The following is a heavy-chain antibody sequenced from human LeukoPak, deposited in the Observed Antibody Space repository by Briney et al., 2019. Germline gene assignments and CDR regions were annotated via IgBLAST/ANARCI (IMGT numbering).Heavy chain of an antibody. Sequence: SQTLSLTCTVSGGSISSGDYFWSWIRQHPGKGLEWIGYIYYSGSTYCNPSLKSRVTISVDTSKNQFSLKLSSVTAADTAVYYRARDDYYGSGRFDPWGQGTLVTVSS. CDR2: IYYSGST. D-gene: IGHD3-10*01. CDR3: ARDDYYGSGRFDP. V-gene: IGHV4-31*03. CDR1: GGSISSGDYF. J-gene: IGHJ5*02.